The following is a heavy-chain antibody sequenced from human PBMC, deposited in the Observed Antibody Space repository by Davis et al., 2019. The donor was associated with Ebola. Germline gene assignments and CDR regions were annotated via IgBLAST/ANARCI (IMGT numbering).Heavy chain of an antibody. CDR3: ARVAFGTAYGSGSYPTD. CDR2: IWYDGSNK. Sequence: PGGSLRLSCAASGFTFSSYGMHWVRQAPGKGLEWVAVIWYDGSNKYYADSVKGRFTISRDNSKNTLYLQMNSLRAEDTAVYYCARVAFGTAYGSGSYPTDWGQGTLVTVSS. J-gene: IGHJ4*02. V-gene: IGHV3-33*08. D-gene: IGHD3-10*01. CDR1: GFTFSSYG.